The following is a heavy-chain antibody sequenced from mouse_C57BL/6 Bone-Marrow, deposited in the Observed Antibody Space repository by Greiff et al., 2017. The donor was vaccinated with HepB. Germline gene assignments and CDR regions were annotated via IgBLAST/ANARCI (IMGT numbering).Heavy chain of an antibody. Sequence: EVQLQESGPGLVKPSQSLSLTCSVTGYSITSGYYWNWIRQFPGNKLEWMGYISYDGSNNYNPSLKNRISITRETSKNQFFLKLNSVTTEDTATYYWAREEGLTGTAFDYWGQGTTLTVSS. D-gene: IGHD4-1*01. V-gene: IGHV3-6*01. CDR2: ISYDGSN. J-gene: IGHJ2*01. CDR1: GYSITSGYY. CDR3: AREEGLTGTAFDY.